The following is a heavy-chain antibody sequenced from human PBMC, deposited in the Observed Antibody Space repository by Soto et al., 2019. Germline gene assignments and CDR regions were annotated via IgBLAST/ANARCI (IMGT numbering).Heavy chain of an antibody. V-gene: IGHV3-7*03. J-gene: IGHJ6*02. CDR1: GFTFSSYW. Sequence: EVQLVESGGGLVQPGGSLRLSCAASGFTFSSYWMSWVRQAPGKGLEWVANIKQDGSEKYYVDSVKGRFTISRDNAKNSLYLQMNSLRAEDTAVYYCARKGGVVPAARVAYYYGMDVWGQGTTVTVSS. CDR2: IKQDGSEK. CDR3: ARKGGVVPAARVAYYYGMDV. D-gene: IGHD2-2*01.